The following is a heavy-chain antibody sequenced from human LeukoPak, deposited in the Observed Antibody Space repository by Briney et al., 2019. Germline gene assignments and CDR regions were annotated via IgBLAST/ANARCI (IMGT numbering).Heavy chain of an antibody. Sequence: AGGSLRLSCAASGFTFSSYWMHWVRPAPGKGLVWVSRINGDGSTTTYADSVKGRFTISRDNAKNTMYLQMNSLRAEDTAVYYCARDLSWTSDYWGQGTLVTVSS. CDR1: GFTFSSYW. CDR3: ARDLSWTSDY. D-gene: IGHD3/OR15-3a*01. V-gene: IGHV3-74*01. J-gene: IGHJ4*02. CDR2: INGDGSTT.